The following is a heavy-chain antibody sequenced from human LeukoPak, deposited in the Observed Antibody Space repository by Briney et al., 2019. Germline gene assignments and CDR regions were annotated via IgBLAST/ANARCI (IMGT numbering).Heavy chain of an antibody. CDR3: ATDRAEQQGVQLYYYFGMDV. CDR2: IIPIRNTV. CDR1: GGTLTSHG. V-gene: IGHV1-69*04. J-gene: IGHJ6*02. D-gene: IGHD6-13*01. Sequence: GASVKVSCKASGGTLTSHGISWVRQAPGQGLEWMGRIIPIRNTVNHAQKFQGRLTIAAETSTSTAYMDLSSLRSEDTAVYYCATDRAEQQGVQLYYYFGMDVWGQGTKVTVSS.